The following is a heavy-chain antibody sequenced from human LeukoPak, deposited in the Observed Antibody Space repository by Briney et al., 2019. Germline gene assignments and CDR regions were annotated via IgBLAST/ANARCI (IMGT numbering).Heavy chain of an antibody. CDR2: ISGSGGST. J-gene: IGHJ4*02. Sequence: GSLRLFCAASGFTFSSYAMSWVRQAPGKGLEWVSAISGSGGSTYYADSVKGRFTISRDNSKNTLYLQMNSLRAEDTAVYYCAKDSFWSGYFRDFDYWGQGTLVTVSS. D-gene: IGHD3-3*01. V-gene: IGHV3-23*01. CDR1: GFTFSSYA. CDR3: AKDSFWSGYFRDFDY.